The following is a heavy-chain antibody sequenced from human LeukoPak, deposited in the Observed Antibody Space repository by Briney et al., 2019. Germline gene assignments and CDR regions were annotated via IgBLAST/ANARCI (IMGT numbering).Heavy chain of an antibody. V-gene: IGHV5-51*01. J-gene: IGHJ4*02. CDR2: IYPGDSDT. D-gene: IGHD3-10*01. CDR3: ARPAYYGSGNCYFDY. CDR1: GYYFTSYW. Sequence: RGESLKISCKGSGYYFTSYWIGWVRQMPGKGLEWMGIIYPGDSDTTYSPSFQGQVTISADKSISTAYLQWSSLKASDTAMYYCARPAYYGSGNCYFDYWGQGTLVTVSS.